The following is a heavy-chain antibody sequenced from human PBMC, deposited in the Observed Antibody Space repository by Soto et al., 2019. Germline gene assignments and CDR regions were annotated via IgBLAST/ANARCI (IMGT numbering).Heavy chain of an antibody. V-gene: IGHV3-23*01. J-gene: IGHJ6*02. CDR1: GFNFNIHA. CDR2: IGSSDI. CDR3: AIDDIPGRAVAIYGMDV. Sequence: PGGSLRLSCAATGFNFNIHAMSWVRQAPGKGLEWVSTIGSSDIYYADSVKGRFTISRDNSKNILFPQMNSLRAGDTAVYYCAIDDIPGRAVAIYGMDVWGQGTTVTVSS. D-gene: IGHD6-19*01.